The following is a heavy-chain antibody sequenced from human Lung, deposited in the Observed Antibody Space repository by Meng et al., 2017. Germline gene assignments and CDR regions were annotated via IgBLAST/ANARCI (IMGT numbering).Heavy chain of an antibody. Sequence: EDPGQGLVKPPQTLFLTCTFSGGYISSSNYYWRWIRQPPGKGLEWSGHIYNSGSTYYNPSLKSRITISVDTSKNQFALKLSSVTAADTAVYYCARGQKGYFDLWGRGTLVTVSS. V-gene: IGHV4-30-4*01. CDR2: IYNSGST. CDR3: ARGQKGYFDL. CDR1: GGYISSSNYY. J-gene: IGHJ2*01.